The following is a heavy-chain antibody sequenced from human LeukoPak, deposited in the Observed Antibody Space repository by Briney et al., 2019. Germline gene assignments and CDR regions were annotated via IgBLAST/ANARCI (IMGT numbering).Heavy chain of an antibody. CDR3: AREHCGATSCSYFDY. Sequence: PGGSLRLSCAASGFTFSSYEMNWVRQAPGKGLEWVSYISSSGSTIYYADSVKDRFPISRDNAKNSLYLQVNSLRAEDTAVYYCAREHCGATSCSYFDYWGQGTLVTVSS. CDR2: ISSSGSTI. J-gene: IGHJ4*02. V-gene: IGHV3-48*03. D-gene: IGHD2-2*01. CDR1: GFTFSSYE.